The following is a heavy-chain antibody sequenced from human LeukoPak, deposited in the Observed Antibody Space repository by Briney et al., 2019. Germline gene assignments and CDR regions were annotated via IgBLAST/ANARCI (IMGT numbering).Heavy chain of an antibody. D-gene: IGHD3-22*01. CDR3: AKSYGYDSSGYDY. CDR1: GFTFSSYA. Sequence: GGSLRLSCAASGFTFSSYAMSWVRQAPGKGLEWVSAISGSGGSTYYADSVKGRFTISRDNSKNSLYLQMNSLRTEDTALYYCAKSYGYDSSGYDYWGQGTLVTVSS. J-gene: IGHJ4*02. V-gene: IGHV3-23*01. CDR2: ISGSGGST.